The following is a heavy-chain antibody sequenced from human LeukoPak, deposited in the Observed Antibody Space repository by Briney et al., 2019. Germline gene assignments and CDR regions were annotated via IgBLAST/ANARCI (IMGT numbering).Heavy chain of an antibody. Sequence: GGSLRLSCAASGFTFSSYSMNWVRQAPGKGLEWASSISSSSSYIYYADSVKDRFTISRDNAKNSLYVQMNSLRAENTAVYYCARDARGSWTGYGGQGTLVTVS. J-gene: IGHJ4*02. V-gene: IGHV3-21*01. CDR1: GFTFSSYS. CDR2: ISSSSSYI. CDR3: ARDARGSWTGY. D-gene: IGHD6-13*01.